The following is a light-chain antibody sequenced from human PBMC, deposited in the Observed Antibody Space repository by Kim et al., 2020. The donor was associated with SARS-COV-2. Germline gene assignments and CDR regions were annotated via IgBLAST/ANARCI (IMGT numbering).Light chain of an antibody. V-gene: IGKV3-20*01. CDR3: HQYNESPRT. J-gene: IGKJ4*01. CDR2: GTS. CDR1: QSVSSSY. Sequence: SPGERATRSCRASQSVSSSYLAWYQQNPGQAPRLLIHGTSRRAAGIPDRFSGSGSGTDFTLTISRLEPEDFAVYYCHQYNESPRTFGGGTKVDIK.